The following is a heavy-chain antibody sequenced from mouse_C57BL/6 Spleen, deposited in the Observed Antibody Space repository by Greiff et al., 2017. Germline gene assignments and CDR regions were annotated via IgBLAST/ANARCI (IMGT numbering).Heavy chain of an antibody. J-gene: IGHJ1*03. CDR2: INPSTGGT. D-gene: IGHD1-1*01. V-gene: IGHV1-42*01. Sequence: EVQRVESGPELVKPGASVKISCKASGYSFTGYYMNWVKQSPEKSLEWIGEINPSTGGTTYNQKFKAKATLTVDKSSSTAYMQLKSLTSEDSAVYYCAGRSPDYGSSYGYFDVWGTGTTVTVSS. CDR1: GYSFTGYY. CDR3: AGRSPDYGSSYGYFDV.